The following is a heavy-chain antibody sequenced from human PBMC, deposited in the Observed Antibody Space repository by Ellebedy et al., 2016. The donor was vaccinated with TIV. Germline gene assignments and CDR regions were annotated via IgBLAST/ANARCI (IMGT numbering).Heavy chain of an antibody. Sequence: GESLKISCAASGFMFNTYNMDWVRQAPGKGLECVSYINRGSSVIYYADSVKGRFTISRDNAKNSLYLQMNSLRDEDTAIYYCARDGGVAGETDVWGQGTTVTVSS. J-gene: IGHJ6*02. CDR3: ARDGGVAGETDV. V-gene: IGHV3-48*02. CDR1: GFMFNTYN. D-gene: IGHD2-15*01. CDR2: INRGSSVI.